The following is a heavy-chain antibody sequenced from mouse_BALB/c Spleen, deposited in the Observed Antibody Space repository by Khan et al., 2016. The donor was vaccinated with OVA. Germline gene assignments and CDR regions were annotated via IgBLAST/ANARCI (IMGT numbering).Heavy chain of an antibody. V-gene: IGHV1-7*01. CDR3: AKRGLRWDFDY. Sequence: LEVSGAELAKPGASVKMSCKASGYTFINYWILWIKQRPGQGLEWIGYINPSTGYTEYNQNFKDQATLTADKSSSTAYMQLSSLTSEDSTVYYCAKRGLRWDFDYWGQGTTLTVSS. CDR2: INPSTGYT. D-gene: IGHD1-1*01. CDR1: GYTFINYW. J-gene: IGHJ2*01.